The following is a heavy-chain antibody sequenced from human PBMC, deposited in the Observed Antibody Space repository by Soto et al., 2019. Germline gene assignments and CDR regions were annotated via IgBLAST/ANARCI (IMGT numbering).Heavy chain of an antibody. Sequence: SETLSLTCAVYGGSFSCYYLSWIRQPPGKGLEWIGEINHSGSTNYNPSLKSRVTISVDTSKNQFSLKLSSVTAADTAVYYCARSYDYIWGSFGSLNYFDYWGQGTLVTVSS. CDR3: ARSYDYIWGSFGSLNYFDY. CDR1: GGSFSCYY. J-gene: IGHJ4*02. V-gene: IGHV4-34*01. CDR2: INHSGST. D-gene: IGHD3-16*01.